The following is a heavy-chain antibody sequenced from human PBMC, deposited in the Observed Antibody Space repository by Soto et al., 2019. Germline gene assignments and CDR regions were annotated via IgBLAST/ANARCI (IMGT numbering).Heavy chain of an antibody. CDR3: ATLVPNYDFWSGYYWFDY. CDR2: FDPEDGET. CDR1: GYTLTELS. J-gene: IGHJ4*02. V-gene: IGHV1-24*01. Sequence: ASVKVSCKVSGYTLTELSMHWVRQAPGKGLEWMGGFDPEDGETIYAQKFQGRVTMTEDTSTDTAYMELSSLRSEDTAVYYCATLVPNYDFWSGYYWFDYWGQGTLVTVSS. D-gene: IGHD3-3*01.